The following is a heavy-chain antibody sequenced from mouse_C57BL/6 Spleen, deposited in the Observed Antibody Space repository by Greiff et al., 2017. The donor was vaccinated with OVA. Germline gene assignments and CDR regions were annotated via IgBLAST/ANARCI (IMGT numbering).Heavy chain of an antibody. CDR3: TLLYYYGSSYDV. CDR2: IDPENGDT. Sequence: VQLKQSGAELVRPGASVKLSCTASGFNIKDDYMHWVKQRPEQGLEWIGWIDPENGDTEYASKFQGKATITADTSSNTAYLQLSSLTSEDTAVYYCTLLYYYGSSYDVWGTGTTVTVSS. J-gene: IGHJ1*03. CDR1: GFNIKDDY. D-gene: IGHD1-1*01. V-gene: IGHV14-4*01.